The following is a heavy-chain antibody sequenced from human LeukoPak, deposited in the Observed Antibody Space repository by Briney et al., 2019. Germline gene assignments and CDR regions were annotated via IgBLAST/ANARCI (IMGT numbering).Heavy chain of an antibody. CDR1: GFTFSNCW. V-gene: IGHV3-7*01. J-gene: IGHJ4*02. D-gene: IGHD3-3*01. CDR2: MNQDGSEK. Sequence: GGSLRLSCAASGFTFSNCWMSWVRQAPGKGLEWVANMNQDGSEKYYVDSVKGRFTISRDHAKNSLYLQMNSLRAEDTAVYYCARVIPIFGVVIWDYWGQGTLVTVSS. CDR3: ARVIPIFGVVIWDY.